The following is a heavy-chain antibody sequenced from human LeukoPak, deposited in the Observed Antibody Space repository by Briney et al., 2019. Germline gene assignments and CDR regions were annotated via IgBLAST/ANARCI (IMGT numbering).Heavy chain of an antibody. CDR1: GYSFSWYS. CDR2: IWCDGSIS. Sequence: PGEALRLSCAVPGYSFSWYSRAWVRQAPGKVLGWVAAIWCDGSISYYAACVSHRFTISRDNTKNTLYLLRNRLRAEDTAVYYCAIAVLAPLTYYSGMDVWGQGTPVTVSS. D-gene: IGHD2-8*01. J-gene: IGHJ6*02. V-gene: IGHV3-33*07. CDR3: AIAVLAPLTYYSGMDV.